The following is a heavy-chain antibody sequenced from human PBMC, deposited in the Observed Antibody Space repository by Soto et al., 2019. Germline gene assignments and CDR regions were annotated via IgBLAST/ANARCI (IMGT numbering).Heavy chain of an antibody. Sequence: SEPLSLTCTVSGGSISSYYWSWIRQPPGKGLEWIGYIYYSGGTNYNPSLKSRVTISVDTSKNQFSLKLSSVTAADTAVYYCARQEQWLAFDYWGQGTLVTVSS. J-gene: IGHJ4*02. V-gene: IGHV4-59*01. CDR1: GGSISSYY. CDR3: ARQEQWLAFDY. D-gene: IGHD6-19*01. CDR2: IYYSGGT.